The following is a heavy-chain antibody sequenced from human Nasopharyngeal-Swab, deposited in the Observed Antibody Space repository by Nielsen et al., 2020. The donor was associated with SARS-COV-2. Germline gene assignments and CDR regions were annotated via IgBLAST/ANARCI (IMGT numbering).Heavy chain of an antibody. Sequence: GGSLRLSCAASGFTLSSYSMNWVRHAPGKGLEWVSSISSSSSYIFYADSVKGRFTISRDNAKNSLYLQMNSLRVEDTAVYYCARVHCSRSSCSAPDYYYYYMDVWGKGTTVTVSS. V-gene: IGHV3-21*01. CDR1: GFTLSSYS. J-gene: IGHJ6*03. CDR3: ARVHCSRSSCSAPDYYYYYMDV. CDR2: ISSSSSYI. D-gene: IGHD2-2*01.